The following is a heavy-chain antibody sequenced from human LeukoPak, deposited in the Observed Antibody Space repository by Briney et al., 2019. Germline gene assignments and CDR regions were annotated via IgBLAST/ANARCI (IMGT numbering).Heavy chain of an antibody. D-gene: IGHD6-19*01. V-gene: IGHV3-30-3*02. J-gene: IGHJ4*02. CDR1: GFTFRSYA. Sequence: GRSLRLSCAASGFTFRSYAMHWVRQAPGKGLEWVAVISYDGSNKYYVDSVKGRFTISRDNSKNTLYLQMNSLRAEDTAVYYCAKSAVSYSSGWYRPFDYWGQGTLVTVSS. CDR3: AKSAVSYSSGWYRPFDY. CDR2: ISYDGSNK.